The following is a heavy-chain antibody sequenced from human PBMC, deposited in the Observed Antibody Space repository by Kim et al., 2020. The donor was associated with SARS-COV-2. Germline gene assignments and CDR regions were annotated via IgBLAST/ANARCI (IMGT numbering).Heavy chain of an antibody. D-gene: IGHD6-19*01. CDR2: ISSSGSTI. J-gene: IGHJ6*02. Sequence: GGSLRLSCAASGFTFSDYYMSWIRQAPGKGLEWVSYISSSGSTIYYADSVKGRSTISRDNAKNSLYLQMNSLRAEDTAVYYCARSAQWLVPDNYYYYGMDVWGQGTTVTVSS. CDR1: GFTFSDYY. V-gene: IGHV3-11*01. CDR3: ARSAQWLVPDNYYYYGMDV.